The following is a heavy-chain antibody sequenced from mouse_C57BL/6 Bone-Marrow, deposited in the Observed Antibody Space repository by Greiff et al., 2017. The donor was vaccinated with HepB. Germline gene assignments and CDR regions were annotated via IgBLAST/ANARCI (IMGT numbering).Heavy chain of an antibody. CDR2: IDPETGGT. CDR1: GYTFTDYE. CDR3: TIGCPFAY. D-gene: IGHD3-3*01. J-gene: IGHJ3*01. V-gene: IGHV1-15*01. Sequence: VKLMESGAELVRPGASVTLSCKASGYTFTDYEMHWVKQTPVHGLEWIGAIDPETGGTAYNQKFKGKAILTADKSSSTAYMGLRSLPSEDSAVYYCTIGCPFAYWGQGTLVTVSA.